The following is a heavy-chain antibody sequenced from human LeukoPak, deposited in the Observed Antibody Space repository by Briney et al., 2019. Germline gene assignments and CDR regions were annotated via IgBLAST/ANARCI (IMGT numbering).Heavy chain of an antibody. J-gene: IGHJ6*03. CDR1: GFIFSDYY. V-gene: IGHV3-11*04. CDR3: AKGSKEVLFTRDHCMDV. D-gene: IGHD3-3*01. CDR2: ISNPSSTK. Sequence: GGSLRLSCDASGFIFSDYYMSWARQAPGKGLEWISYISNPSSTKYYADSVKGRFTISRDNSKNTLYLQMNSLRAEDTAVYYCAKGSKEVLFTRDHCMDVWGKGTTVTISS.